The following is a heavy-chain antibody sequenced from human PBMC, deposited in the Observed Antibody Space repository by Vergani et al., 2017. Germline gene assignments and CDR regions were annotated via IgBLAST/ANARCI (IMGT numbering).Heavy chain of an antibody. CDR2: IKQDGSEK. V-gene: IGHV3-7*03. CDR1: GFTFSSYW. D-gene: IGHD2-15*01. CDR3: AVGDCSGGSCYATVTDAFDI. J-gene: IGHJ3*02. Sequence: EVQLVESGGGLVQPGGSLRLSCAASGFTFSSYWMSWVRQAPGKGLEWVANIKQDGSEKYYVDSVKGRFTISRDNAKNSLYLQMNSLRSEDTAVYYCAVGDCSGGSCYATVTDAFDIWGQGTMVTVSS.